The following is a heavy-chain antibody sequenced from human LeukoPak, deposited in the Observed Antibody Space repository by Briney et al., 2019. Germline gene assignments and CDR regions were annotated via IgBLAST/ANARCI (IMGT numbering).Heavy chain of an antibody. J-gene: IGHJ4*02. Sequence: SETLSLTCAVYGGSFSGYYWSWIRQPPGKGLEWIGEINHSGSTNYNPSLKSRVTISVDTSKNQFSLKLSSVTAADTAVYYSASFEYSSSLRLPSYDYWGQGTLVTVSS. V-gene: IGHV4-34*01. CDR1: GGSFSGYY. D-gene: IGHD6-6*01. CDR2: INHSGST. CDR3: ASFEYSSSLRLPSYDY.